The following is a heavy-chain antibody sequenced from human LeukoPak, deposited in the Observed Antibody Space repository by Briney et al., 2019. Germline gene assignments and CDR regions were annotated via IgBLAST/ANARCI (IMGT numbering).Heavy chain of an antibody. J-gene: IGHJ4*02. CDR2: INPNSGGT. Sequence: ASVRVSCEASGYTFTSYYMRWVRQAPGQGLEWVGWINPNSGGTNYAQTFQGRVTMTRDTSISTAYMELSRLRSDDTAVYYCARGGDSSTDFDYWGQGTLVTVSS. D-gene: IGHD6-13*01. CDR3: ARGGDSSTDFDY. V-gene: IGHV1-2*02. CDR1: GYTFTSYY.